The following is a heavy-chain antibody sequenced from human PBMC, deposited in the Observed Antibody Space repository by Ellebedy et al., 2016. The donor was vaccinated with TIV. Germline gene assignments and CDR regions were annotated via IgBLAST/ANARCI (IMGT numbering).Heavy chain of an antibody. J-gene: IGHJ5*02. V-gene: IGHV5-51*01. CDR3: FRNLNWFDP. CDR1: GFTFTTHW. Sequence: KVSCKGFGFTFTTHWIVWARQKPGEGLELMGHIYPHDSDTKYSPSFEGQVIMSADKSISTVYLQWSSLKDSDSCIYYCFRNLNWFDPWGQGTPVIVSS. CDR2: IYPHDSDT.